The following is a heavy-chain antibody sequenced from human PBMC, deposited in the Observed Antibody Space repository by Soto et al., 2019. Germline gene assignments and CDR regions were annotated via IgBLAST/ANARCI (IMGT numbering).Heavy chain of an antibody. CDR3: TNSGSRYHLYYYYGMDV. J-gene: IGHJ6*02. Sequence: GGSLRLSCAASGFTFSSYAMSWVRQAPGKGLEWVGRIKSKTDGGTTDYAAPVKGRFTISRDDSKNTLYLQMNSLKTEDTAVYYCTNSGSRYHLYYYYGMDVWGQGTTVTVSS. V-gene: IGHV3-15*01. D-gene: IGHD3-10*01. CDR1: GFTFSSYA. CDR2: IKSKTDGGTT.